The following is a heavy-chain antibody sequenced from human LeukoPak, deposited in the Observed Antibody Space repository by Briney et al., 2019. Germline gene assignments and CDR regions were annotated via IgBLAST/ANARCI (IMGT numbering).Heavy chain of an antibody. J-gene: IGHJ4*01. D-gene: IGHD4/OR15-4a*01. Sequence: ASVKVSCKASGYIFLDYGISWLRQAPGQGLEWMGWVGPYNGKTKYSQKFQGRVTMTTDTLTNTAFLELTNLRPDDTATYYCTRDFSAKKATITDIWGHGTMVVVSS. CDR2: VGPYNGKT. CDR3: TRDFSAKKATITDI. V-gene: IGHV1-18*01. CDR1: GYIFLDYG.